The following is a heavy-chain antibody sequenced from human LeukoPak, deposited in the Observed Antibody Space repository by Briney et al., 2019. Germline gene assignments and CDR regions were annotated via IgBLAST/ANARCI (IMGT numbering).Heavy chain of an antibody. Sequence: GGSLRLSCAASGFTFSSYAMSWVRQAPGKGLEWVSAISGSGGSTYYADSVKGRFTISRDNSKNTLYLQMNSLRAEDTAVYYCAKSPYSSSWYEVFFDYWGQGTLVTVSS. CDR2: ISGSGGST. CDR1: GFTFSSYA. J-gene: IGHJ4*02. V-gene: IGHV3-23*01. D-gene: IGHD6-13*01. CDR3: AKSPYSSSWYEVFFDY.